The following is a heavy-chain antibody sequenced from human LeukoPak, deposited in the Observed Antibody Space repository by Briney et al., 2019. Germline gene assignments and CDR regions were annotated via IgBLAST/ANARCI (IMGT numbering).Heavy chain of an antibody. CDR3: AGSRYPEPQDLDY. CDR1: GFTFDIYE. J-gene: IGHJ4*02. Sequence: GGSLRLSCAASGFTFDIYEMNWVRQAPGKGLEWISFISSSSNVIYYADSVKGRFTISRDNAKNSLYLQMNSLRAEDTAVYYCAGSRYPEPQDLDYWGQGTLVTDSS. CDR2: ISSSSNVI. V-gene: IGHV3-48*03. D-gene: IGHD1-14*01.